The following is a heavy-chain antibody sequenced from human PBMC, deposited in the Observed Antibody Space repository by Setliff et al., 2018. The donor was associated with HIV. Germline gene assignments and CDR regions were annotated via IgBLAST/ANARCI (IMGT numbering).Heavy chain of an antibody. CDR2: ISSSGSTI. Sequence: GGSLRLSCAASGFTFSSYEMNWVRQAPGKGLEWVSYISSSGSTIYYADSVKDRFTVSRDDSKSIAYLQINSLKTEDTAVYYCTRDKGYALDIWGQGTMVTVSS. CDR3: TRDKGYALDI. V-gene: IGHV3-48*03. J-gene: IGHJ3*02. CDR1: GFTFSSYE. D-gene: IGHD5-18*01.